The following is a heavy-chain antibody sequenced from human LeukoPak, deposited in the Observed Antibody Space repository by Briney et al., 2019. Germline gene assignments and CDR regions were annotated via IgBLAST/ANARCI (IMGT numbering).Heavy chain of an antibody. J-gene: IGHJ4*02. V-gene: IGHV3-30-3*01. CDR3: ARAGHYYDSSAPIDY. CDR1: EFTFSNYP. D-gene: IGHD3-22*01. Sequence: GGSLRLSCAASEFTFSNYPMHWVRQAPGKGLEWVAVISYDGSNKYYADSVKGRFSISRDNSKSTLYLQMNSLRTEDTAVYYCARAGHYYDSSAPIDYWGQGTLVTVSS. CDR2: ISYDGSNK.